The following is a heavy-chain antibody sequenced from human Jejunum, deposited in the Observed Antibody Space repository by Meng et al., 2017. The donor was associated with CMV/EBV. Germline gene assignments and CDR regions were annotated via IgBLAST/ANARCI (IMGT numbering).Heavy chain of an antibody. J-gene: IGHJ5*02. V-gene: IGHV4-59*13. Sequence: YYWSWIRQPPGKGLEWIGCVSDSGSTNYNPSLKSRVTISLDTSKNQFSLRLSSVTAADTAVYYCASGGIYDFWSGYYTGQTWFDPWGQGTLVTVSS. CDR1: YY. D-gene: IGHD3-3*01. CDR3: ASGGIYDFWSGYYTGQTWFDP. CDR2: VSDSGST.